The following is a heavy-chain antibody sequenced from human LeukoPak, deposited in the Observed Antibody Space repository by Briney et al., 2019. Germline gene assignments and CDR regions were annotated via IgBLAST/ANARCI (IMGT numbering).Heavy chain of an antibody. J-gene: IGHJ4*02. D-gene: IGHD6-19*01. Sequence: SETLSLTCAVSGGSINSHYWGWIRQPPGKGLQWIGDIYSTGKNNYNPSLKSRVTISLDTSKSHLSLNLTSVLAADTAIYYCVRRDTGWNYFDYWGQGILVTVSS. CDR2: IYSTGKN. CDR1: GGSINSHY. CDR3: VRRDTGWNYFDY. V-gene: IGHV4-4*08.